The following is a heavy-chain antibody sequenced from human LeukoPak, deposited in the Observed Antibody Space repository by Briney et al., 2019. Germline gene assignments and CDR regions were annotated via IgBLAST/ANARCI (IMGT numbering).Heavy chain of an antibody. CDR2: ISAYNGNT. Sequence: ASVKVSCKASGYTFTDYYMHWVRQAPGQGLEWMGWISAYNGNTNYAQKLQGRVTMTTDTSTYTAYMELRSLRSDDTAVYYCARISGYYYDSSAFDYWGQGTLVSVSS. D-gene: IGHD3-22*01. J-gene: IGHJ4*02. CDR1: GYTFTDYY. CDR3: ARISGYYYDSSAFDY. V-gene: IGHV1-18*04.